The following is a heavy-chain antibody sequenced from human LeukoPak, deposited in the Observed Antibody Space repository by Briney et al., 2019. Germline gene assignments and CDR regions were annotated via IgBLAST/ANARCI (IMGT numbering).Heavy chain of an antibody. CDR2: ISGSGGST. CDR3: AREVNGDYGGGLDY. D-gene: IGHD4-17*01. J-gene: IGHJ4*02. V-gene: IGHV3-23*01. CDR1: GFTFSSYA. Sequence: GGSLRLSCAASGFTFSSYAMSWVRQAPGKGLEWVSAISGSGGSTYYADSVKGRFTISRDNSKNTLYLQMNSLRAEDTAVYYCAREVNGDYGGGLDYWGQGTLVTVSS.